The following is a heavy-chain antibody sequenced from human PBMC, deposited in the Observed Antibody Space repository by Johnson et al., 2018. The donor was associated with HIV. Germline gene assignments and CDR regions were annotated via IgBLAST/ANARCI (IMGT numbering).Heavy chain of an antibody. CDR2: ISYDGSDA. CDR3: ATLWFGEVSVYDAFDV. D-gene: IGHD3-10*01. CDR1: GFAFSSYA. J-gene: IGHJ3*01. V-gene: IGHV3-30*04. Sequence: QEKLVESGGGVVQPGRSLRLSCAASGFAFSSYALHWVRQAPGKGLEWVAVISYDGSDAYYADSVKGRFTSSRDNSKNTLYLQMNSLRPEDSAVYYCATLWFGEVSVYDAFDVWCQGTMVTVSS.